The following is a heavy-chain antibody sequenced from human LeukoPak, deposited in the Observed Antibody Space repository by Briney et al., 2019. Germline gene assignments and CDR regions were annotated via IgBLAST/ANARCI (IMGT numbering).Heavy chain of an antibody. CDR3: ASSLGYCSSTSCYSTY. Sequence: ASVKVSCKAAGYSFTSFHINWVRQAPGQGPEWMGWMNPNTGDTGFPQNFQGRVTITQDNSISTVYMELRSLRSDDTAVYYCASSLGYCSSTSCYSTYWGQGTLVTVSS. V-gene: IGHV1-8*03. CDR1: GYSFTSFH. CDR2: MNPNTGDT. J-gene: IGHJ4*02. D-gene: IGHD2-2*01.